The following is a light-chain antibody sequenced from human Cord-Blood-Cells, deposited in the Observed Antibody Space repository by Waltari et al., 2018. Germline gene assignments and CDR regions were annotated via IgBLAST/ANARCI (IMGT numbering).Light chain of an antibody. CDR2: DAS. V-gene: IGKV1-5*01. CDR1: QSISSW. J-gene: IGKJ2*01. Sequence: DIQMTQSPSTLSASVGDRVPITSRASQSISSWLAWYQQKPGKAPKLLIYDASSLESGVPSRFSGSGSGTEFTLTISSLQPDDFATYYCQQYNSYSTTFGQGTKLEIK. CDR3: QQYNSYSTT.